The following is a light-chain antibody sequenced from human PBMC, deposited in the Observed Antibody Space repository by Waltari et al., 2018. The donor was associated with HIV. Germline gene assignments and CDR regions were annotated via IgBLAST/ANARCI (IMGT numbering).Light chain of an antibody. CDR1: NSTIGSNT. Sequence: QSVLTQPPSASGTPGQRVTISCSGSNSTIGSNTVNWYQQHPGTAPKLLIYSNNQRPSGVPDRFSGSKSGTSASLAISGLQSEDEADYYCAAWDDSLNGVVFGGGTKLTVL. CDR3: AAWDDSLNGVV. CDR2: SNN. J-gene: IGLJ2*01. V-gene: IGLV1-44*01.